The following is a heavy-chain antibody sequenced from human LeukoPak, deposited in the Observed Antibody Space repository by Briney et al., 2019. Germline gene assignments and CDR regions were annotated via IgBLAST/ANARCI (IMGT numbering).Heavy chain of an antibody. CDR3: ATAGGSGSGWYFDY. Sequence: GASVQVSCQVSGYTLTELSMHWVRQAPGKGLGWMGGFDPEDGETIYAQKFQGRVTMTEDTSTDTAYMELSSLRSEDTAVYYCATAGGSGSGWYFDYWGQGTLVTVSS. CDR1: GYTLTELS. D-gene: IGHD6-19*01. J-gene: IGHJ4*02. V-gene: IGHV1-24*01. CDR2: FDPEDGET.